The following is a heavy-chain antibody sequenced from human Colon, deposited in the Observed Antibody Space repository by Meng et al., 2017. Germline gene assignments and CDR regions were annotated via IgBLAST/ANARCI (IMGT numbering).Heavy chain of an antibody. D-gene: IGHD3-22*01. V-gene: IGHV4-34*01. CDR1: GGSFSGYY. Sequence: AQLQQGGAGLFKPSEPLSLTCAVDGGSFSGYYWSWIRQPPGKGLEWIGEINHSGSTNYNPSLKSRVTVSVDTSKNQFSLKLSSVTAADTAVYYCARVCPPEYYYDSSGYLNWFDPWGQGTLVTVSS. CDR2: INHSGST. J-gene: IGHJ5*02. CDR3: ARVCPPEYYYDSSGYLNWFDP.